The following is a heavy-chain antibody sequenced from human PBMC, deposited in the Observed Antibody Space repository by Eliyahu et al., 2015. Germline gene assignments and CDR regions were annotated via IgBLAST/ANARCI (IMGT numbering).Heavy chain of an antibody. CDR3: AKEGSGDNWLDP. V-gene: IGHV3-30*02. CDR2: IRHDGSNQ. J-gene: IGHJ5*02. D-gene: IGHD3-10*01. Sequence: QVQLVESGGGVVQPGGSLRLSCAAAGFTFSSYGMHWVRQAPGKGLEWVAFIRHDGSNQYYTDSMKGRFTASRDNSKNTLYLQMNSLRVDDTAVYYCAKEGSGDNWLDPWGQGTLVTVSS. CDR1: GFTFSSYG.